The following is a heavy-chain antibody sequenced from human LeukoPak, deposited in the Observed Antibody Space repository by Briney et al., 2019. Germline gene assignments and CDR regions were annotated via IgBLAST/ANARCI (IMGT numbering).Heavy chain of an antibody. J-gene: IGHJ4*02. V-gene: IGHV3-30*02. Sequence: GGSLRLSCAASGFTFSNYWMSWVRQAPGKGLEWVAFIRYDGSNKYYADSVKGRFTISRDNSKNTLYLQMNSLRAEDTAVYYCAKDIWDIVVVPAAMKDWGQGTLVTVSS. CDR3: AKDIWDIVVVPAAMKD. D-gene: IGHD2-2*01. CDR1: GFTFSNYW. CDR2: IRYDGSNK.